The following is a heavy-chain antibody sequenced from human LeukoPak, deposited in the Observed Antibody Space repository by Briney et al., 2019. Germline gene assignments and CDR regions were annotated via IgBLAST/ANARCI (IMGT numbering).Heavy chain of an antibody. CDR2: IYYSGST. CDR1: GASISGSGYY. CDR3: AKSGGYGLIDY. Sequence: PSETLSLTCAVSGASISGSGYYWGWIRQPPGKGLEWIGNIYYSGSTYYNASLQSRVTISIDMSKNEFSLRLNSVTAADTAMYYCAKSGGYGLIDYWGQGTLVTVSS. J-gene: IGHJ4*02. D-gene: IGHD1-26*01. V-gene: IGHV4-39*01.